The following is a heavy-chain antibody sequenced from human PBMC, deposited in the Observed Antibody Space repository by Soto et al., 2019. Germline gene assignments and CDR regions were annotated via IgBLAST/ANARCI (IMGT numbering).Heavy chain of an antibody. V-gene: IGHV3-23*01. J-gene: IGHJ4*02. Sequence: LSLTCAASGFTFSSYAMSWVRQAPGKGLEWVSAISGSGGSTYYADSVKGRFTISRDNSKNTLYLQMNSLRAEDTAVYYCAKLRGYSYGEFDYWGQGTLVTVSS. CDR1: GFTFSSYA. CDR2: ISGSGGST. D-gene: IGHD5-18*01. CDR3: AKLRGYSYGEFDY.